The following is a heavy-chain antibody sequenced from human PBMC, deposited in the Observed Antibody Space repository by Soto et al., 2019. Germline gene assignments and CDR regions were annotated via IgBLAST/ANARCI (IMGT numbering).Heavy chain of an antibody. CDR3: ARGVSKSMVRGVINPYYYYYYMDV. J-gene: IGHJ6*03. V-gene: IGHV1-18*01. CDR2: ISAYNGNT. D-gene: IGHD3-10*01. CDR1: GYTFTSYG. Sequence: QVQLVQSGAEVKKPGASVKVSCKASGYTFTSYGISWVRQAPGQGLEWMGWISAYNGNTNYAQKLQDRVTMTTDTSTSTAYMELRSLRSDDTAVYYCARGVSKSMVRGVINPYYYYYYMDVWGKGTTVTVSS.